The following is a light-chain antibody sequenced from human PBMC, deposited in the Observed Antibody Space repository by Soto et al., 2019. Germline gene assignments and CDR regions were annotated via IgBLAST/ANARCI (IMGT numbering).Light chain of an antibody. Sequence: AIQLTQSPSSLSASVGDRVTITCRASQGIYDSLAWYQQKPGRAPNLLIYAVSRLQSGVPSSFSGSGSDTEFPLSINSLLPEDFAIYYCQQLHNYPRTFGQGTKLEVK. CDR3: QQLHNYPRT. CDR1: QGIYDS. CDR2: AVS. V-gene: IGKV1D-13*01. J-gene: IGKJ1*01.